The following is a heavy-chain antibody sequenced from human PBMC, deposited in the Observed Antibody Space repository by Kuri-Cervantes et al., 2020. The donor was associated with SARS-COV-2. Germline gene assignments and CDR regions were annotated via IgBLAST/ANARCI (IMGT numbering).Heavy chain of an antibody. J-gene: IGHJ3*02. V-gene: IGHV4-61*01. CDR1: GGSVSSGSYY. D-gene: IGHD2-8*01. CDR3: ARVPRFCTNGVCYAFDI. CDR2: IYYSGST. Sequence: SETLSLTCTVSGGSVSSGSYYWSWIRQPPGKGLEWIGYIYYSGSTNYNPSLKSRVTISVDTSTNQFSLKLSSVTAADTAVYYCARVPRFCTNGVCYAFDIWGQGTMVTVSS.